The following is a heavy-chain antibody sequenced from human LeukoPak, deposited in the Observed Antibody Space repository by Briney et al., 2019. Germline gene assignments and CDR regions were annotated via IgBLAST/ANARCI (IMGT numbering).Heavy chain of an antibody. CDR2: IRSTGGGT. D-gene: IGHD3-3*01. CDR3: SKGSVNLDY. Sequence: QPGGSLRLSCAASGFTFSSYAMSWVRQAPGKGLEWVSSIRSTGGGTYYADSVKGRFTISRDNSKNTVYLQMNSLRAEDTAVYYCSKGSVNLDYWGQGALVTVSS. V-gene: IGHV3-23*01. CDR1: GFTFSSYA. J-gene: IGHJ4*02.